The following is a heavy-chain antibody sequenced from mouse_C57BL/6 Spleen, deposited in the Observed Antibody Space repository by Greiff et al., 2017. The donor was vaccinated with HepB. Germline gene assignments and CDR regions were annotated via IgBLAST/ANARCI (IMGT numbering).Heavy chain of an antibody. J-gene: IGHJ1*03. Sequence: VQLQQSGPELVKPGASVKISCKASGYSFTDYNMNWVKQSNGKSLEWIGVINPNYGTTSYNQKFKGKATLTVDQSSSTAYMQLNSLTSEDSAVYYGARSMYYGSSGYFDVWGTGTTVTVSS. CDR1: GYSFTDYN. D-gene: IGHD1-1*01. V-gene: IGHV1-39*01. CDR2: INPNYGTT. CDR3: ARSMYYGSSGYFDV.